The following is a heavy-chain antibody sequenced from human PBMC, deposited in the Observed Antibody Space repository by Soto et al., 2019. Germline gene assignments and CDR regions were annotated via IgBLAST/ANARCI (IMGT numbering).Heavy chain of an antibody. Sequence: SETLSLTCAVYGGSFSGYYWSWIRQPPGKGLEWIGEINHSGSTNYNPSLKSRVTISVDTSKNQFSLKLSSVTAADTAVYYCARRGRYMVRGVIIKGYYYYMDVWGKGTTVTVSS. CDR2: INHSGST. V-gene: IGHV4-34*01. D-gene: IGHD3-10*01. J-gene: IGHJ6*03. CDR1: GGSFSGYY. CDR3: ARRGRYMVRGVIIKGYYYYMDV.